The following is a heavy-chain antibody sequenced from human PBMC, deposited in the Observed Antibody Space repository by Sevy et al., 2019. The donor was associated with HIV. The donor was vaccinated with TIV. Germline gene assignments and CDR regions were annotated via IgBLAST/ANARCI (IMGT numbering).Heavy chain of an antibody. CDR1: GFTFSSYG. CDR3: ARESITMIVGVVNWFDP. J-gene: IGHJ5*02. Sequence: GGSLRLSCAASGFTFSSYGMHWVRQAPGKGLEWVAVIWYDGSNKYYADSVKGRFTISRDNSKNTLYLQMNSLRAEDTAVYYCARESITMIVGVVNWFDPWGQGTLVTVSS. V-gene: IGHV3-33*01. CDR2: IWYDGSNK. D-gene: IGHD3-22*01.